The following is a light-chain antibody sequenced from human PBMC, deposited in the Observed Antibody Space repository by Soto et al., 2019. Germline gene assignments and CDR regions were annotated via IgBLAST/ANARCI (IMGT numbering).Light chain of an antibody. Sequence: EIVMTQSPATLSVSPGERVTLSCRTSQNVGRNLAWYQQKPGQAPRLLIYGASTTATGIPGRFSGSGSGTQFALTISGLQSEDFAVYYCQQYSNWPPYTFGQGTMLEIK. CDR1: QNVGRN. J-gene: IGKJ2*01. V-gene: IGKV3-15*01. CDR2: GAS. CDR3: QQYSNWPPYT.